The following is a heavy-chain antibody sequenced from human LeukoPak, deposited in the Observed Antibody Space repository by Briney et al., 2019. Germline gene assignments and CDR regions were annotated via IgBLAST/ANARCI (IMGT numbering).Heavy chain of an antibody. CDR1: GVTFSSYA. D-gene: IGHD3-10*01. CDR3: ANVGSGSFYY. J-gene: IGHJ4*02. Sequence: GGSLRLSCAASGVTFSSYAMSWVRQAPGKGLEWVSSISGSGDSTPYADSVKGRFTISRDNSKNTLYLQMNSLRAEDTAVYYCANVGSGSFYYWGQGTLVTVSS. V-gene: IGHV3-23*01. CDR2: ISGSGDST.